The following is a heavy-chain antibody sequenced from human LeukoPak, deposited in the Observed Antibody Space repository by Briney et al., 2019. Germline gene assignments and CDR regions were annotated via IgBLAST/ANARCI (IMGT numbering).Heavy chain of an antibody. CDR2: TYYRSKWYN. Sequence: SQTLSLTCAISGDSVSSNSAAWNWIRQSPSRGLEWLGRTYYRSKWYNDYAVSVKSRITINPDKSKNQFSLQLNSVTPEDTAVYYCARIGGYSSGRDFDYWGQGTLVTVSS. CDR3: ARIGGYSSGRDFDY. CDR1: GDSVSSNSAA. J-gene: IGHJ4*02. V-gene: IGHV6-1*01. D-gene: IGHD6-19*01.